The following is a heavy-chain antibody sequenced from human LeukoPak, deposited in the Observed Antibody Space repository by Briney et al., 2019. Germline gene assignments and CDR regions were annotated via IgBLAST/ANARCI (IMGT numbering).Heavy chain of an antibody. D-gene: IGHD5-24*01. Sequence: GASVKVSCKASGYTFTSYGISWVRQAPGQGLEWMGWVSAYNGNTNYAQNLQGRVTMTTDTSTSTAYMELRSLRSDDTAVYYCALLVEMATMDYWGQGTLVTVSS. CDR2: VSAYNGNT. J-gene: IGHJ4*02. CDR3: ALLVEMATMDY. CDR1: GYTFTSYG. V-gene: IGHV1-18*01.